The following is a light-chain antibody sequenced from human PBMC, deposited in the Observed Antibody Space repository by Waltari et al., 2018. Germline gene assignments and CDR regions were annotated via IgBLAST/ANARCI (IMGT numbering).Light chain of an antibody. J-gene: IGKJ2*01. Sequence: EIVMTQSPATLSVSPGERATLSCRASQSVSSKLAWYQQTPGQEPRLLIYGASTRATGIPARFSGSGSGTEFTLTISSLQSEDFAVYYCQQYNSWPPMYTFGQGTKLEIK. CDR1: QSVSSK. CDR3: QQYNSWPPMYT. CDR2: GAS. V-gene: IGKV3-15*01.